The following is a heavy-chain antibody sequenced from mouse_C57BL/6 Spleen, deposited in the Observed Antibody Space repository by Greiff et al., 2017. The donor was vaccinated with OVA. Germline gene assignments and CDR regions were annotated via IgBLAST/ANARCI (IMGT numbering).Heavy chain of an antibody. D-gene: IGHD2-4*01. V-gene: IGHV1-15*01. CDR1: GYTFTDYE. CDR3: TRSGVMITTFFDY. Sequence: VQLQQSGAELVRPGASVTLSCKASGYTFTDYEMHWVKQTPVHGLEWIGAIDPETGGTAYNQKFKGKARLTADKSSSTAYMELRSLTSEDSAVYYCTRSGVMITTFFDYWGQGTTLTVSS. J-gene: IGHJ2*01. CDR2: IDPETGGT.